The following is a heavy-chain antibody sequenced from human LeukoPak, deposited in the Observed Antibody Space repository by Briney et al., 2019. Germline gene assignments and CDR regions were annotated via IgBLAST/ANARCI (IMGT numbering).Heavy chain of an antibody. D-gene: IGHD4-23*01. J-gene: IGHJ4*02. V-gene: IGHV3-33*01. Sequence: GGSLRLSCAASGFIFSNYGFHWVRQAPGKGLEWVALIWSDGSKKYYTDSVKGRFTISRDDSKNTLFPQMNSLRAEDMAAYYCARDIGTWPNSLFDYWGQGNLVTVSS. CDR1: GFIFSNYG. CDR3: ARDIGTWPNSLFDY. CDR2: IWSDGSKK.